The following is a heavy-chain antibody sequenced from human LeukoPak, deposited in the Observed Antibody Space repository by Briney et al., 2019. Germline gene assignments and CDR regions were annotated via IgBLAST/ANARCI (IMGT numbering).Heavy chain of an antibody. J-gene: IGHJ6*03. CDR2: INSDGSST. V-gene: IGHV3-74*01. D-gene: IGHD3-3*01. CDR1: GFTFSSYW. Sequence: GGSLRLSCAASGFTFSSYWMHWVRQAPGKGLVWVSRINSDGSSTSYADSVKGRFTISRDNAKNTLYLQMNSLRAEDTAVYYCARAKGFWSGLYYYYMDVWGKGTTVTVSS. CDR3: ARAKGFWSGLYYYYMDV.